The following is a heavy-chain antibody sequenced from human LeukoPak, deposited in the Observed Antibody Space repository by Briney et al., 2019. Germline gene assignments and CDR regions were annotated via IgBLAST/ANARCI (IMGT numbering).Heavy chain of an antibody. Sequence: PSETLSFTGTVSGGSISSSSYYWGWIRQPPGKGLEWIGSIYYSGSTYYNPSHKSRVTISVDTSKNQFYLKLSSVTAADTAVYYCARDAIEMATIGRAFDYWGQGTLVTVSS. V-gene: IGHV4-39*07. CDR2: IYYSGST. CDR3: ARDAIEMATIGRAFDY. J-gene: IGHJ4*02. D-gene: IGHD5-24*01. CDR1: GGSISSSSYY.